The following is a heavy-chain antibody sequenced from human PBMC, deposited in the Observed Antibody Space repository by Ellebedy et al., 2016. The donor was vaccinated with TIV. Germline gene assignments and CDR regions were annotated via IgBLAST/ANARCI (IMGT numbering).Heavy chain of an antibody. CDR1: GGSISNSDYY. D-gene: IGHD5-24*01. V-gene: IGHV4-39*01. Sequence: MPSETLSLTCTVSGGSISNSDYYWDCLRQPPGTGLEWNGNFYYSGTTYYNPSLKSRVTVSVDTSKNQFSLKLSSVNAADTAVYDCARFRDGANCFDYWGQGILVTVSS. CDR2: FYYSGTT. J-gene: IGHJ4*02. CDR3: ARFRDGANCFDY.